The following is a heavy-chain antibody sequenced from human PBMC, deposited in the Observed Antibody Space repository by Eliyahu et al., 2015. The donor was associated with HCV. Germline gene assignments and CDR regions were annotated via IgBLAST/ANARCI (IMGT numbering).Heavy chain of an antibody. CDR3: AGQDGTVGATGL. CDR1: GGSFSGYY. D-gene: IGHD1-26*01. J-gene: IGHJ4*02. V-gene: IGHV4-34*01. CDR2: INHSGST. Sequence: QVQLQQWGAGLLKPSETLSLTCAVYGGSFSGYYWSWIRQPPGKGLEWIGEINHSGSTNYNPSLKSRVTISVDTSKNQFSLKLSSVTAADTAVYYCAGQDGTVGATGLWGQGTLVTVSS.